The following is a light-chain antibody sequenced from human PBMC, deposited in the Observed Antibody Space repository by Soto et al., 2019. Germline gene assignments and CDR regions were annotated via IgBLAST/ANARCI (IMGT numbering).Light chain of an antibody. V-gene: IGKV3-20*01. CDR3: QQYGSSPWT. CDR1: QSVSSSK. Sequence: EIVLTQSPGTLSLSPGERPTLPCRASQSVSSSKLAWYQHKPGQAPRLLIFGASSRATGIPDRFSGSGSGTDFTLTISRLEPEDFAVYYCQQYGSSPWTFGQGTKVDI. J-gene: IGKJ1*01. CDR2: GAS.